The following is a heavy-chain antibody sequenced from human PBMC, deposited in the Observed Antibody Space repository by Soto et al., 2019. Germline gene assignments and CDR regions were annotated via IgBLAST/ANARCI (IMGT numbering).Heavy chain of an antibody. CDR3: ARGTRAKQYYNYFYGMDV. Sequence: SETLSLTCTVSGDSISPYYWIWVRQAPGKGLEWIGYISYSGSTNYNPSLKSRLTILLNTSKKHFSLKLSSVTAADTALYYCARGTRAKQYYNYFYGMDVWGQGTTITL. CDR1: GDSISPYY. V-gene: IGHV4-59*01. D-gene: IGHD4-4*01. CDR2: ISYSGST. J-gene: IGHJ6*02.